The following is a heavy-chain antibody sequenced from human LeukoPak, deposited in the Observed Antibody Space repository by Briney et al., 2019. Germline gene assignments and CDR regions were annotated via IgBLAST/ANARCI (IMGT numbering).Heavy chain of an antibody. CDR1: GFTFSSYA. CDR3: ARAPRRYFDWFDY. V-gene: IGHV3-64*01. J-gene: IGHJ4*02. Sequence: GRCLRLSCAVSGFTFSSYAMDWVRQAPGKGLEYVSAISSNGGSTYYASSVKGRLTISRDNSKNTLYLQMGSLRAEDMAVYYCARAPRRYFDWFDYWGQGTLVTVSS. D-gene: IGHD3-9*01. CDR2: ISSNGGST.